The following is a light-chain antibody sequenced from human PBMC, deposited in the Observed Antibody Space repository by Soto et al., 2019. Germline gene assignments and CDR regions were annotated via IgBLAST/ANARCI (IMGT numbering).Light chain of an antibody. CDR2: EVS. CDR3: SSYTSSSTLNV. Sequence: QSALTQPASVSGSPGQSITISCTGTSSDVGGYNYVSWYQQHPGKAPKLMIYEVSNRPSGVSNRFSGSKSGNTASLTISGLQAEDEADYYCSSYTSSSTLNVSGTGTKATVL. J-gene: IGLJ1*01. CDR1: SSDVGGYNY. V-gene: IGLV2-14*01.